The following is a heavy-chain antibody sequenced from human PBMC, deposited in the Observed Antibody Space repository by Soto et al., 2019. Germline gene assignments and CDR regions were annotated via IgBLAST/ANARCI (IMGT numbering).Heavy chain of an antibody. J-gene: IGHJ3*02. D-gene: IGHD3-10*01. CDR1: GFTFSSYG. Sequence: QVQLVESGGGVVQPGRSLRLSCAASGFTFSSYGMHWVRQAPGKGLEWVAVISYDGGNKYYADSVKGRFTISRDNSKNTLYLQMNSLRAEDTAVYYCAKDRVFQQLLWFGELGDAFDIWGQGTMVTVSS. V-gene: IGHV3-30*18. CDR3: AKDRVFQQLLWFGELGDAFDI. CDR2: ISYDGGNK.